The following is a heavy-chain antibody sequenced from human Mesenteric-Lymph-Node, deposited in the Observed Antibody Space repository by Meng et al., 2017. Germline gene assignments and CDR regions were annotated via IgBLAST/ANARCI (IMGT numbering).Heavy chain of an antibody. CDR1: GGSFTAYY. J-gene: IGHJ2*01. CDR2: INHSGST. CDR3: ARATVVKLVGDYWYFDL. D-gene: IGHD4-23*01. Sequence: QVQLQPLCAGLLKPSGTLSLTCAVYGGSFTAYYCTWIRQPPGKGLEWIGEINHSGSTNYNPSLKSRVTISVDKSKNQFSLKLSSVTAADTAVYYCARATVVKLVGDYWYFDLWGRGTLVTVSS. V-gene: IGHV4-34*01.